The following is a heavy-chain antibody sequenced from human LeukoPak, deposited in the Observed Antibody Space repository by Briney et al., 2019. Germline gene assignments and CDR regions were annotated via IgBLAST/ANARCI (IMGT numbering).Heavy chain of an antibody. CDR1: GFTFSSYG. CDR3: AKEGNVVVPAFDY. Sequence: GGSLRLSCAASGFTFSSYGMHRVRQAPGKGLEWVAVISYDGSNKYYADSVKGRFTISRDNSKNTLYLQMNSLRAEDTAVYYCAKEGNVVVPAFDYWGQGTLVTVSS. CDR2: ISYDGSNK. J-gene: IGHJ4*02. V-gene: IGHV3-30*18. D-gene: IGHD2-2*01.